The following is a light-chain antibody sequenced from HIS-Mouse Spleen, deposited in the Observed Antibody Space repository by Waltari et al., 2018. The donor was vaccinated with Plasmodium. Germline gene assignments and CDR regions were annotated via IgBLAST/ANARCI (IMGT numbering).Light chain of an antibody. Sequence: QSALTQPASVSGSPGQSITISCTGTISDVGSYNLFSCYQQHPGKAPKLMIYEGSKRPSGVSNRFSGSKSGNTASLTISGLQAEDEADYYCCSYAGSSTFVVFGGGTKLTVL. V-gene: IGLV2-23*03. J-gene: IGLJ2*01. CDR3: CSYAGSSTFVV. CDR2: EGS. CDR1: ISDVGSYNL.